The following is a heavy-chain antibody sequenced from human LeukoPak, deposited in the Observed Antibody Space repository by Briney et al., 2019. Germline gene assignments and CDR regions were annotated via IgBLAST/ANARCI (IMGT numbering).Heavy chain of an antibody. CDR1: GGTFSSYA. J-gene: IGHJ6*02. CDR3: ARGQVVTARWPRDYYYGMDV. V-gene: IGHV1-69*04. D-gene: IGHD2-21*02. Sequence: SVKVSCKASGGTFSSYAISWVRQAPGQGLEWMGRIIPILGIANYAQKFQGRVTITADKSTSTAYMELSSLRSEDTAVYYCARGQVVTARWPRDYYYGMDVWGQGTTVTVSS. CDR2: IIPILGIA.